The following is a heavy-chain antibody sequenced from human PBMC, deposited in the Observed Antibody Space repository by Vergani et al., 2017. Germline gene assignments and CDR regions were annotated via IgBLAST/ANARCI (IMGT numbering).Heavy chain of an antibody. CDR2: ISGGGDTT. CDR1: GFTFSTYA. Sequence: EVQLLESGGGLVQPGGSLRLSCVASGFTFSTYAMNWVRQAPGKGVEWVSGISGGGDTTYYADSVKGRFTLSRDNSNNMLYLQMNSLRAEATAVYYCAKVAPDYGGNWGQGTLVTVSS. V-gene: IGHV3-23*01. J-gene: IGHJ4*02. D-gene: IGHD4-23*01. CDR3: AKVAPDYGGN.